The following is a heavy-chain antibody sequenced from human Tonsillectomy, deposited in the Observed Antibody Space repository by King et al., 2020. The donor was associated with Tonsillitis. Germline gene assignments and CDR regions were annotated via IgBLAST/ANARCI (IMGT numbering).Heavy chain of an antibody. CDR2: LDWDDEK. V-gene: IGHV2-70*04. CDR3: TRSQAGSNWFDP. CDR1: GFSLSTDEMR. Sequence: TLKESGPALVKPTQTLTLTCTFSGFSLSTDEMRVSWVRRPPGKALEWLSRLDWDDEKFYSTSLKTRLTISRDTSHNQVVLRMTNMDPGDTATYYCTRSQAGSNWFDPWGRGTLVTVSS. J-gene: IGHJ5*02.